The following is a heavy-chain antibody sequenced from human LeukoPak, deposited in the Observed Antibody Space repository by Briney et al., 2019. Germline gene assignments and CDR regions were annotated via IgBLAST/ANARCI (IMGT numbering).Heavy chain of an antibody. J-gene: IGHJ4*02. CDR1: GFTFSDHY. CDR3: ARYQLLVRYFDY. CDR2: IRNKANSYTT. V-gene: IGHV3-72*01. D-gene: IGHD2-2*01. Sequence: GGSLRLSCAASGFTFSDHYMYRIRQGPGKGLEWVARIRNKANSYTTEYAASVEGRFTISRDDSKNSLYLQMNSLKTEDTAVYYCARYQLLVRYFDYSGQGTLVTVSS.